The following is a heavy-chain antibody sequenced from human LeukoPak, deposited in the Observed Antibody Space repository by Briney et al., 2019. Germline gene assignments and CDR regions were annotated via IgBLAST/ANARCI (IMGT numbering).Heavy chain of an antibody. V-gene: IGHV4-30-4*01. CDR1: GGSISSGDYY. J-gene: IGHJ5*02. CDR2: IYYSGST. CDR3: ARDPRRGIAMVRGVIKHPTGWFDP. D-gene: IGHD3-10*01. Sequence: SQTLSLTCTVSGGSISSGDYYWSWIRQPPGKGLEWIGYIYYSGSTYYNPSLKSRVTISVDTSKNQFSLKLSSVTAADTAVYYCARDPRRGIAMVRGVIKHPTGWFDPWGQGTLVTVSS.